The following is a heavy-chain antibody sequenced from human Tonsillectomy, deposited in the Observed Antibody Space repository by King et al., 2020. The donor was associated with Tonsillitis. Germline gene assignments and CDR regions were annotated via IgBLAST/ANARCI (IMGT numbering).Heavy chain of an antibody. CDR1: GFTFSSYA. Sequence: VQRVESGGGLVQPGGSLRLSCAASGFTFSSYAMIWVRQAPGKGLEWGSDSRGSGGSTYYADSVKGRFTISRDNSKNTLYLQMNSLRAEDTALYYCAKDRTQYPEGTDYWGQGTLVTVSS. D-gene: IGHD2-2*01. CDR3: AKDRTQYPEGTDY. V-gene: IGHV3-23*04. CDR2: SRGSGGST. J-gene: IGHJ4*02.